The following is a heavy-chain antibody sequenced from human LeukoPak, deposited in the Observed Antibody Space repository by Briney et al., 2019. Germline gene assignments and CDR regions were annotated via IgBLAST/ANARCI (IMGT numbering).Heavy chain of an antibody. D-gene: IGHD3-10*01. CDR1: GVSISSIIYY. V-gene: IGHV4-39*01. CDR2: IYYSGST. CDR3: ARHSRSVDYGSGSYTWDY. Sequence: SETLSLTCTVSGVSISSIIYYWGWIRQPPGKGLEWFGTIYYSGSTYYNVSLKTRVTISVDTSRNQFSLTLSSVTAADTAVYSCARHSRSVDYGSGSYTWDYWGEGTLLTVSS. J-gene: IGHJ4*02.